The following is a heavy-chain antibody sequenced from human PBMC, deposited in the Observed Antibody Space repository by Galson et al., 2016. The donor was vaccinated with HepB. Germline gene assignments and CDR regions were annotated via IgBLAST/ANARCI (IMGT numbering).Heavy chain of an antibody. CDR2: IDPNDSYT. V-gene: IGHV5-10-1*01. CDR1: GYSFTNYW. Sequence: QSGAEVKKPGESLRISCKGSGYSFTNYWITWVRQMPGKGLEWMGTIDPNDSYTNYSPSFQGHATISADESISTAYLQWSSLKASDTAMYYCARRSGVAATDYYYYYMDVWGKGTTVTVSS. J-gene: IGHJ6*03. D-gene: IGHD2-15*01. CDR3: ARRSGVAATDYYYYYMDV.